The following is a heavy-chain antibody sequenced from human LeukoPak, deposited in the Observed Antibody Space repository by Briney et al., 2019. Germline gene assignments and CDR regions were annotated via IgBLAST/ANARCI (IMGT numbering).Heavy chain of an antibody. CDR3: ARDRVHYYGSGSYWFDP. Sequence: GGSLRLSCAASRFTFSSYSMNWVRQAPGRGPEWVSSISSSSSYIYYADSVKGRFTISRDNAKNSLYLQVNSLRAEDTAVYYCARDRVHYYGSGSYWFDPWGQGTLVTVSS. V-gene: IGHV3-21*01. CDR2: ISSSSSYI. D-gene: IGHD3-10*01. CDR1: RFTFSSYS. J-gene: IGHJ5*02.